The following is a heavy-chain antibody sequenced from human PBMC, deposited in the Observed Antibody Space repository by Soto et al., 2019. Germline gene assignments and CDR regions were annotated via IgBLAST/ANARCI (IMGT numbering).Heavy chain of an antibody. CDR3: ARSSTSPYYYYGMDV. CDR1: GYTFTSYG. V-gene: IGHV1-18*01. Sequence: ASVKVSCKASGYTFTSYGISWVRQAPGQGLEWMGWISAYNGNTNYAQKLQGRVTMTTDTSTSTAYKELRSLRTDDTAVYYCARSSTSPYYYYGMDVWGQGTTVTVSS. D-gene: IGHD2-2*01. J-gene: IGHJ6*02. CDR2: ISAYNGNT.